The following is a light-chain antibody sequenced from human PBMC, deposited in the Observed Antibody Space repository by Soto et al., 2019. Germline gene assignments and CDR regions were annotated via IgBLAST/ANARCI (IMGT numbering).Light chain of an antibody. J-gene: IGKJ1*01. V-gene: IGKV3-20*01. CDR3: QQYSSSPPT. Sequence: EIVLTQSPGTLSLSPGERATLSCRASKSVRSNYLAWYQQKPGQAPRLLIYGASTRATGIPDRFSVSGSGTDFTLTISRLEPEDFAVYYCQQYSSSPPTFGQGTKVEIK. CDR2: GAS. CDR1: KSVRSNY.